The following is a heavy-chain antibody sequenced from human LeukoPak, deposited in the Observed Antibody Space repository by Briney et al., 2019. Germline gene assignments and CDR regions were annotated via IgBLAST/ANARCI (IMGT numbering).Heavy chain of an antibody. V-gene: IGHV4-34*01. Sequence: SETLSLTCAVYGGSFSGYYWSWTRQPPGKGLEWIGEINHSGSTNYNPSLKSRVTISVDTSKNQFSLKLSSVTAADTAVYYCARRPRVYGSGSYGAVFDYWGQGTLVTVSS. CDR1: GGSFSGYY. D-gene: IGHD3-10*01. CDR3: ARRPRVYGSGSYGAVFDY. CDR2: INHSGST. J-gene: IGHJ4*02.